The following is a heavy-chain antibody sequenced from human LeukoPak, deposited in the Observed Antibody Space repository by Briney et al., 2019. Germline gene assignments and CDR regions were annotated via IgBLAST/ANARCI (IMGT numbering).Heavy chain of an antibody. D-gene: IGHD1-26*01. Sequence: ASVKVSCKASGYTFTGYYMHWVRQAPGQGLEWMGWISAYNGSTNYAQKLQGRVTMTTDTSTSTAYMELRSLRSDDTAVYYCARVPIVSDYYYGMDVWGQGTTVTVSS. CDR2: ISAYNGST. V-gene: IGHV1-18*04. J-gene: IGHJ6*02. CDR1: GYTFTGYY. CDR3: ARVPIVSDYYYGMDV.